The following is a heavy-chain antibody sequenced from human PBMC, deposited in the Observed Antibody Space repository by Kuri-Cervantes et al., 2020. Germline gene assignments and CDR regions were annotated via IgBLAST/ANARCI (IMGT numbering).Heavy chain of an antibody. Sequence: ASVKVSCKASGYTFTSYDINWVRQAPGQGLEWMGWISPNSGGTHYAQSFQGRVSMSTDTSISTAYMELSSLRSDDTALYFCARDAGDYYGSRGSRFDPWGQGTLVTVSS. J-gene: IGHJ5*02. CDR2: ISPNSGGT. CDR3: ARDAGDYYGSRGSRFDP. CDR1: GYTFTSYD. D-gene: IGHD3-22*01. V-gene: IGHV1-2*02.